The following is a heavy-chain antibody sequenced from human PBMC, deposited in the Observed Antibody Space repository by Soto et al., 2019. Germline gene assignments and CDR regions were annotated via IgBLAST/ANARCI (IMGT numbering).Heavy chain of an antibody. J-gene: IGHJ5*02. CDR2: IYPGDSDT. Sequence: PGESLMISWKGSGYSFTSYWIVLVRTMPGKGLEWMGIIYPGDSDTRYSPSFQGQVTISADKSISTAYLQWSSLKASDTAVYYCAITNPGGIQLWLRATQPRGRWFDPWGQGTLVTVSS. CDR3: AITNPGGIQLWLRATQPRGRWFDP. CDR1: GYSFTSYW. D-gene: IGHD5-18*01. V-gene: IGHV5-51*01.